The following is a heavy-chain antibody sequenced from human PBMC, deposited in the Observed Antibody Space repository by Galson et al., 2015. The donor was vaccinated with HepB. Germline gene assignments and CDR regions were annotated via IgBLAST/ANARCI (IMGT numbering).Heavy chain of an antibody. D-gene: IGHD3-22*01. CDR3: ATDQRYYDSSGYYYYFDY. Sequence: SVKVSCKVSGYTLTELSMHWVRQAPGKGLEWMGGFDPEDGETIYAQKFQGRVTMTEDTSTDTAYMELSSLRSEDTAVYYCATDQRYYDSSGYYYYFDYWCQGTLVTVSS. CDR1: GYTLTELS. J-gene: IGHJ4*02. V-gene: IGHV1-24*01. CDR2: FDPEDGET.